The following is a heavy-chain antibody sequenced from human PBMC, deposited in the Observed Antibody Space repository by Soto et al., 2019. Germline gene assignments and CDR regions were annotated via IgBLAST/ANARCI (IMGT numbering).Heavy chain of an antibody. CDR3: AKATATGGGAFDI. J-gene: IGHJ3*02. V-gene: IGHV3-23*01. CDR2: ILVDGRT. D-gene: IGHD2-8*02. Sequence: GGSLRLSCAASGFICSSYDMSWVRQAPGKGLEWVSTILVDGRTFYVDSVKGRFTISRDSSQNTVYLQMNSLTAGDTAIYYCAKATATGGGAFDICGQGTMVTVSS. CDR1: GFICSSYD.